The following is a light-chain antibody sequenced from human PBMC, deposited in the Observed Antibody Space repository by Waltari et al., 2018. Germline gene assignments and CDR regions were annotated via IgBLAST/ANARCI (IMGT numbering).Light chain of an antibody. J-gene: IGKJ2*01. Sequence: DIQMTQFPSTLSASVGDRVTITCRASQRINTWLAWYQQKPGKAPNLLIYKTSTLESGVPSRFTGSGSGTEFTLTIDSLQPDDFATYYCQQYNSYSNTFGQGTKVEIK. CDR3: QQYNSYSNT. CDR1: QRINTW. CDR2: KTS. V-gene: IGKV1-5*03.